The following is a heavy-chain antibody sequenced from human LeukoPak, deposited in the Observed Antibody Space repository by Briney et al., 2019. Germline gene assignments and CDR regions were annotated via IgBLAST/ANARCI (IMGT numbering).Heavy chain of an antibody. D-gene: IGHD3-3*01. CDR1: GYTFTGYY. J-gene: IGHJ4*02. CDR3: ARAPCQLRPPGPTYYFDY. Sequence: ASVKVSCKASGYTFTGYYMHWVRQAPGQGLEWMGWINPTSGDTNYAQKFQGRVTMTRDTSISTAYMELSRLTSDDTAVYYCARAPCQLRPPGPTYYFDYWGQGTLVTVSS. CDR2: INPTSGDT. V-gene: IGHV1-2*02.